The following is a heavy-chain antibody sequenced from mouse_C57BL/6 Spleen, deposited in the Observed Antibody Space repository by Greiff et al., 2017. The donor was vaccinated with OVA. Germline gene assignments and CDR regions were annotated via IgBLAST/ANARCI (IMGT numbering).Heavy chain of an antibody. J-gene: IGHJ4*01. Sequence: QVQLQQSGAELVRPGTSVKLSCKASGYTFTSYWMHWVKQRPGQGLEWIGVIDPSDSYTNYNQKFKGKATLTVDTSSSTAYMQLSSLTSEDSAVYYCARITTVVADYAMDYWGQGTSVTVSS. D-gene: IGHD1-1*01. CDR3: ARITTVVADYAMDY. CDR2: IDPSDSYT. V-gene: IGHV1-59*01. CDR1: GYTFTSYW.